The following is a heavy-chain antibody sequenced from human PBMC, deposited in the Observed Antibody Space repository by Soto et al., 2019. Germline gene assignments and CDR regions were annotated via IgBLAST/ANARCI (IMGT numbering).Heavy chain of an antibody. CDR1: GGTFSSYA. Sequence: QVQLVQSGAEVKKPGSSVKVSCKASGGTFSSYAISWVRQAPGQGLEWMGGIIPIFGTANYAQKFQGRVTITADESTSTAYMELSSPRSEDTAVYYCARSRLVWIAARPASSNWFDPWGQGTLVTVSS. J-gene: IGHJ5*02. V-gene: IGHV1-69*01. CDR2: IIPIFGTA. CDR3: ARSRLVWIAARPASSNWFDP. D-gene: IGHD6-6*01.